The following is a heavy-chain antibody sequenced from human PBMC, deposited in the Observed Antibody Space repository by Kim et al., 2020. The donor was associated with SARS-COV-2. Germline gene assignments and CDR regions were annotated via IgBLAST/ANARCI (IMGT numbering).Heavy chain of an antibody. CDR3: ARDLGRIAYYYGMDV. J-gene: IGHJ6*02. Sequence: ASVKVSCKSSGYTFTSYGISWVRQAPGQGLEWMGWISAYNGNTNYAQKLQGRVTMTTDTSTSTAYMELRSLRSDDTAVYYCARDLGRIAYYYGMDVWGQGTTVTVSS. D-gene: IGHD2-15*01. CDR1: GYTFTSYG. V-gene: IGHV1-18*01. CDR2: ISAYNGNT.